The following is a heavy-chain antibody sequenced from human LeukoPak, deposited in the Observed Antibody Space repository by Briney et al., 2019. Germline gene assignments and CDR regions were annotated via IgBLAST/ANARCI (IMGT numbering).Heavy chain of an antibody. CDR1: GYTFTSYG. D-gene: IGHD3-10*01. Sequence: ASVKVSCKASGYTFTSYGISWVGQAPGQGLEWMGWISAYNGNTNYAQKLQGRVTMTTDTSTSTAYMELRSLRSDDRAVYYCARGTMVRGVIKDYYYGMDVWGQGTTVTVSS. V-gene: IGHV1-18*01. J-gene: IGHJ6*02. CDR3: ARGTMVRGVIKDYYYGMDV. CDR2: ISAYNGNT.